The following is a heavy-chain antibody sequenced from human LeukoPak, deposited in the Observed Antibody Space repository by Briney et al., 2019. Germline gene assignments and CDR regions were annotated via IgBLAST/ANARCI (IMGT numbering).Heavy chain of an antibody. D-gene: IGHD3-10*01. CDR3: ARRMYYYGSGSYFPFDY. Sequence: GESLKISCKGSGYSFTSFWIGWVRQMPGKGLEWVGIIYPGGSDSRYSPSFQGQVTISADKSISTAYLQWSSLKASDTAIYYCARRMYYYGSGSYFPFDYWGQGTLVTVSS. CDR2: IYPGGSDS. CDR1: GYSFTSFW. V-gene: IGHV5-51*01. J-gene: IGHJ4*02.